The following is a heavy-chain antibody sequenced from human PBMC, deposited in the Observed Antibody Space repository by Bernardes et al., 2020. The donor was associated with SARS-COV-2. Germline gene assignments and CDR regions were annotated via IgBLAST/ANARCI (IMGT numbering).Heavy chain of an antibody. Sequence: GSLRLSCAASGFTFSSYAMHWVRQAPGKGLEWVAVISYDGSNKYYADSVKGRFTISRDNSKNTLYLQMNSLRAEDTAVYYCAREVDCSSTSCYMGYYYYYGMDVWGQGTTVTVSS. CDR1: GFTFSSYA. V-gene: IGHV3-30-3*01. D-gene: IGHD2-2*02. J-gene: IGHJ6*02. CDR3: AREVDCSSTSCYMGYYYYYGMDV. CDR2: ISYDGSNK.